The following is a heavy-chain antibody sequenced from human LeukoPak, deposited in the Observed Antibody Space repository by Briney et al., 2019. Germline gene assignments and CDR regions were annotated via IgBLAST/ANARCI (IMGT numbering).Heavy chain of an antibody. V-gene: IGHV4-39*07. CDR2: IHNDGRT. Sequence: SETLSLTCTVSGGSISDSRTWGWVRQPPGKGLEWIGNIHNDGRTASNPSLKSRVTISQDTSRNQFSLKVSSVTAADTAFYFCARVLAAAGLDFWGQGTLVTVSS. J-gene: IGHJ4*02. D-gene: IGHD6-19*01. CDR1: GGSISDSRT. CDR3: ARVLAAAGLDF.